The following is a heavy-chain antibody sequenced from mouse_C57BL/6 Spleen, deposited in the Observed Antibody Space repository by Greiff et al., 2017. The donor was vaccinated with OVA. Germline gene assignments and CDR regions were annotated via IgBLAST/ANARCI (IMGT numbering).Heavy chain of an antibody. Sequence: QVQLQQPGAELVKPGASVKMSCKASGYTFTSYWITWVKQRPGQGLEWIGDIYPGSGSTNYNEKFKSKATLTVDTSSSTAYMQLSSLTSEDAAVYYCARLRLRRDAMDDWGQGTSVTVSS. D-gene: IGHD2-4*01. J-gene: IGHJ4*01. CDR1: GYTFTSYW. CDR2: IYPGSGST. V-gene: IGHV1-55*01. CDR3: ARLRLRRDAMDD.